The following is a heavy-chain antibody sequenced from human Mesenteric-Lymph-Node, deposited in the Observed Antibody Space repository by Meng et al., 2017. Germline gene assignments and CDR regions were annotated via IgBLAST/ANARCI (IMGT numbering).Heavy chain of an antibody. CDR1: GFTFSTYD. V-gene: IGHV3-13*01. J-gene: IGHJ4*02. Sequence: ESLKISCATSGFTFSTYDLHWVRQATGKGLEWVSGIGVTGDTYYSDSVKGRFTISRDNAKNSLYLQMNSLRAEDTAVYYCARDPSGYYDSSGFDYWGQGTLVTVSS. CDR3: ARDPSGYYDSSGFDY. D-gene: IGHD3-22*01. CDR2: IGVTGDT.